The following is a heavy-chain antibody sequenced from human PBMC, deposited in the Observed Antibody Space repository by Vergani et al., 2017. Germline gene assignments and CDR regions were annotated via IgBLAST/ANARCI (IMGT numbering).Heavy chain of an antibody. Sequence: QITLRESGPTLVKPTQTLTLTCTFSGFPLTTGGEGVGWIRQPPGRALEWLAFVYWNDDERYSPSLKSRVTITKDTSKNEVILTMATMDPVDTATYYCVHXLGYFDWDGAFDVWGPGTMVTVSS. CDR3: VHXLGYFDWDGAFDV. J-gene: IGHJ3*01. CDR1: GFPLTTGGEG. D-gene: IGHD3-9*01. CDR2: VYWNDDE. V-gene: IGHV2-5*01.